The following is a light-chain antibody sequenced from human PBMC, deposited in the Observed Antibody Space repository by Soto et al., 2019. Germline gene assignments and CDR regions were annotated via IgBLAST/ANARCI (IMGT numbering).Light chain of an antibody. CDR1: PSISSTS. CDR3: QQYGSPPHT. CDR2: GAS. Sequence: PGERATLACRASPSISSTSLAWYQQKPGQAPRLLVYGASNRATGIPDRFSGSGSGTDFTLTIARLEPEDFAVYYCQQYGSPPHTFGLGTKLEIK. V-gene: IGKV3-20*01. J-gene: IGKJ2*01.